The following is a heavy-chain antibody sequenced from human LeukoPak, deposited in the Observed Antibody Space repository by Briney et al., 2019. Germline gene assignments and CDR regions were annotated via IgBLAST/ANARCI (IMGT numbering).Heavy chain of an antibody. D-gene: IGHD6-13*01. V-gene: IGHV1-46*01. CDR3: ARGAYSSSWYRNWFDP. Sequence: ASVKVSCKASGYTFTSYYMHWVRQAPGQGLEWRGIINPSGGSTSYAQKFQGRVTMTRDTSTSTVYMELSSLRSEDTAVYYCARGAYSSSWYRNWFDPWGQGTLVTVSS. CDR1: GYTFTSYY. CDR2: INPSGGST. J-gene: IGHJ5*02.